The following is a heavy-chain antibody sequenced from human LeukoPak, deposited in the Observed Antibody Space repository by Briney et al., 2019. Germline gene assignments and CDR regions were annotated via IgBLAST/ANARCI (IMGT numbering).Heavy chain of an antibody. D-gene: IGHD5-18*01. J-gene: IGHJ5*02. CDR2: ISGSGGNT. V-gene: IGHV3-23*01. CDR1: GFTFSSYA. Sequence: PGGSLRLSCAASGFTFSSYAMSWVRQAPGKGLQWVSAISGSGGNTYYADSVKGRFTISRDNSKNTLYLQMNSLRAEDTAVYYCARDDVDTAMVTWGQGTLVTVSS. CDR3: ARDDVDTAMVT.